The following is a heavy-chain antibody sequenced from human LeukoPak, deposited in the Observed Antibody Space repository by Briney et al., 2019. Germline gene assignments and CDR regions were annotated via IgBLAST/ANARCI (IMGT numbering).Heavy chain of an antibody. CDR1: GRSISSSSYY. CDR3: ARHCGDYDFWSGYPNWFDP. CDR2: IYYSGST. D-gene: IGHD3-3*01. Sequence: SETLSLTCTVSGRSISSSSYYWGRIRQPPGKGLEWIGSIYYSGSTYYNPSLKSRVTISVDTSKNQFSLKLSSVTAADTAVYYCARHCGDYDFWSGYPNWFDPWGQGTLVTVSS. J-gene: IGHJ5*02. V-gene: IGHV4-39*01.